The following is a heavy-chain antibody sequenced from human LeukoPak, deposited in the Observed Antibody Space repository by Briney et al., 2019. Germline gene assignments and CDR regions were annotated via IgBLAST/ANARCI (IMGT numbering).Heavy chain of an antibody. CDR3: ARGYCSSTSCLYDY. CDR2: IYTSGST. J-gene: IGHJ4*02. Sequence: SQTLSLTCTVSGGSISSGSYYWSWIRQPAGKGLEWIGRIYTSGSTYYNPSLKSRVTISVDTSKNQFSLKLSSVTAADTAVYYCARGYCSSTSCLYDYWGQGTLVTVSS. D-gene: IGHD2-2*01. CDR1: GGSISSGSYY. V-gene: IGHV4-61*02.